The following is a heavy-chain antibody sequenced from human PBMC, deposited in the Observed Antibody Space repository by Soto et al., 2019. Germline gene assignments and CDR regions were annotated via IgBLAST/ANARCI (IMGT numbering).Heavy chain of an antibody. CDR1: GFTFSDHY. D-gene: IGHD2-15*01. CDR2: SRNKANSYTT. V-gene: IGHV3-72*01. CDR3: ARLPRADGWYFDY. J-gene: IGHJ4*02. Sequence: GGSLRLSCGASGFTFSDHYMEWVRQAPGKGLEWVGRSRNKANSYTTEYAASVKGRVTISRDDSKNSLYLQMNSLKTEDTAVYYCARLPRADGWYFDYWGQGTLVTVYS.